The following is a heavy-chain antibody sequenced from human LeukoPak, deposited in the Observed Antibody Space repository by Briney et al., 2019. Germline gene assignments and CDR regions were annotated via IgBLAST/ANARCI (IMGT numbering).Heavy chain of an antibody. J-gene: IGHJ5*02. CDR3: AREIRDSGSYYDWFDP. CDR2: NNPNSGGT. CDR1: GYTFTGYY. Sequence: ASVKVSCKASGYTFTGYYMHWVRQAPGQGLEWMGWNNPNSGGTNYAQKFQGRVTMTRDTSISTAYMELSRLRSDDTAVYYCAREIRDSGSYYDWFDPWGQGTLVTVSS. V-gene: IGHV1-2*02. D-gene: IGHD1-26*01.